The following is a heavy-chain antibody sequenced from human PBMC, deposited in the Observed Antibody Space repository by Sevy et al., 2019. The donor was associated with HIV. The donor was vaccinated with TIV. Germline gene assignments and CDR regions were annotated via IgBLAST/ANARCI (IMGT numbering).Heavy chain of an antibody. Sequence: SETLSLTCTVSGGSISAYYWSWIRQPPGKPLEYIGYIYYTGSTNYDLYLKSRVTISVDTSKNQFSLKLNSVTAADTAVYFCARAPPVRSGDDSLNWFDPWGQGTLVTVSS. CDR1: GGSISAYY. D-gene: IGHD5-12*01. J-gene: IGHJ5*02. V-gene: IGHV4-59*01. CDR2: IYYTGST. CDR3: ARAPPVRSGDDSLNWFDP.